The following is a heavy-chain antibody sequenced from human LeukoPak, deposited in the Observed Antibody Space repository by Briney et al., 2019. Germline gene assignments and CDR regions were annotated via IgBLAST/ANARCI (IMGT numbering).Heavy chain of an antibody. CDR1: GYSISSGYY. Sequence: SETLSLTCTVSGYSISSGYYWGWIRQPPGKGLEWIGSIYHSGSTYYNPSLKSRVTISVDTSKNQFSLKLSSVTAADTAVYYCARDPFQLYYDSSWETDYWGQGTLVTVST. V-gene: IGHV4-38-2*02. CDR2: IYHSGST. CDR3: ARDPFQLYYDSSWETDY. D-gene: IGHD3-22*01. J-gene: IGHJ4*02.